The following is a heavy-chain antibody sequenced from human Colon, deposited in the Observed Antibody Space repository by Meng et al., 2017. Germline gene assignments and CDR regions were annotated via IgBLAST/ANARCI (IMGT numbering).Heavy chain of an antibody. D-gene: IGHD1-26*01. CDR3: ARHASGGYESGAFDI. V-gene: IGHV5-51*01. CDR2: IYPGDSDT. CDR1: GYSFTSYW. Sequence: GGSLRLSCKGSGYSFTSYWIGWVRQMPGKGLEWMGIIYPGDSDTRYSPSFQGQVTISADKSISTAYLQWSSLKASDTAMYYCARHASGGYESGAFDIWGQGTMVTVSS. J-gene: IGHJ3*02.